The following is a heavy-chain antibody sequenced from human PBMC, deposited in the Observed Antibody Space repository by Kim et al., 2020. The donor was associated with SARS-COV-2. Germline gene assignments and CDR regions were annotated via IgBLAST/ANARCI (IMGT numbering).Heavy chain of an antibody. V-gene: IGHV4-59*01. CDR2: IYYSGST. CDR3: ARGDGNYDFWSGYSRGWFDP. J-gene: IGHJ5*02. D-gene: IGHD3-3*01. CDR1: GGSISSYY. Sequence: SETLSLTCTVSGGSISSYYWSWIRQPPGKGLEWIGYIYYSGSTNYNPSLKSRVTISVDTSKNQFSLKLSSVTAADTAVYYCARGDGNYDFWSGYSRGWFDPWAREPWSPSPQ.